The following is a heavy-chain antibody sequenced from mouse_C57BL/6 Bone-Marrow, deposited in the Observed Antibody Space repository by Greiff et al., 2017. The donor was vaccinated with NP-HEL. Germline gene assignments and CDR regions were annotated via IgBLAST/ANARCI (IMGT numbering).Heavy chain of an antibody. CDR1: GYTFTNYW. Sequence: VQGVESGAELVRPGTSVKMSCKASGYTFTNYWIGWAKQRPGHGLEWIGDIYPGGGYTNYNEKFKGKATLTADTSSSTAYMQFSSLTSEDSAIYYCARRGPYYYGSSSFAYWGQGTLVTVSA. D-gene: IGHD1-1*01. CDR2: IYPGGGYT. V-gene: IGHV1-63*01. J-gene: IGHJ3*01. CDR3: ARRGPYYYGSSSFAY.